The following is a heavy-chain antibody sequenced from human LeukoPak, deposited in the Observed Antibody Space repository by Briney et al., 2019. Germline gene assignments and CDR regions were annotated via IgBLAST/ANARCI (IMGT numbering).Heavy chain of an antibody. J-gene: IGHJ4*02. CDR3: ARYSNSGGDY. D-gene: IGHD6-6*01. Sequence: ASVKVSCKASGYSFTGYYIHWVRQAPGQGLEWMGWINPNNGGTNQVQKFQGRVTMTRDTSINTAYMEVSSLRSGDTAVYYCARYSNSGGDYWGQGTLVTVSS. V-gene: IGHV1-2*02. CDR1: GYSFTGYY. CDR2: INPNNGGT.